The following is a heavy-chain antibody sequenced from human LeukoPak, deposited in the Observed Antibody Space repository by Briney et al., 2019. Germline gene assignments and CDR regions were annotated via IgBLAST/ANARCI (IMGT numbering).Heavy chain of an antibody. Sequence: GGSLRLSCAASGFTFSSYNMNWVRQAPGKWLEWVSVIYSGGSTYYADSVKGRFTISRDNSKNTLYLQMNSLRAEDTAVYYCAREAVTRNYFDYWGQGTLVTVSS. D-gene: IGHD4-17*01. CDR2: IYSGGST. J-gene: IGHJ4*02. CDR3: AREAVTRNYFDY. CDR1: GFTFSSYN. V-gene: IGHV3-53*01.